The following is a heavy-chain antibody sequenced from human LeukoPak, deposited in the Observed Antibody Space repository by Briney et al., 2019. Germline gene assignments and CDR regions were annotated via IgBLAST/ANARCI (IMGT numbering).Heavy chain of an antibody. V-gene: IGHV3-15*01. CDR3: TTVFGYCSSTSCYLPESDAFDI. CDR1: GFTFSNAW. CDR2: IKSKTDGGTT. J-gene: IGHJ3*02. D-gene: IGHD2-2*01. Sequence: GGSLRLSCAASGFTFSNAWMSWVRQAPGKGLEWVGRIKSKTDGGTTDYAAPVKGRFTISRDDSKNTLYLQMNSLKTEDTAVYYCTTVFGYCSSTSCYLPESDAFDIWGQGTMVTVSS.